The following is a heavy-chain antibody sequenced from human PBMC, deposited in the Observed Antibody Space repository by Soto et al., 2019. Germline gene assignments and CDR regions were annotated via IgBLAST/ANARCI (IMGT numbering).Heavy chain of an antibody. Sequence: ASVKVSCKASGGTFSSYAISWVRQAPGQGLEWMGGIIPIFGTANYAQKFQGRVTITADESTSTAYMELSSLRSEDTAVYYCAREAGGAMVRGVIRGNYGMDVWG. CDR1: GGTFSSYA. V-gene: IGHV1-69*13. CDR3: AREAGGAMVRGVIRGNYGMDV. D-gene: IGHD3-10*01. CDR2: IIPIFGTA. J-gene: IGHJ6*02.